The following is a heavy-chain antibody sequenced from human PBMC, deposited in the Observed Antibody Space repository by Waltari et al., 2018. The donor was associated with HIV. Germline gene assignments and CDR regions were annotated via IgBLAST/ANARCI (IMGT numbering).Heavy chain of an antibody. CDR3: ARGRIGNFDY. Sequence: QVQLQQWGAGLLKPSEAVSHPCPAAGGSFSGYYWSWLRPPPGKGLEWIGEINHSGSTNYSPSLKSRVTISVDTSKNQFSLKLSSVTAADTAVYYCARGRIGNFDYWGQGTLVTVSS. CDR2: INHSGST. CDR1: GGSFSGYY. D-gene: IGHD3-10*01. J-gene: IGHJ4*02. V-gene: IGHV4-34*01.